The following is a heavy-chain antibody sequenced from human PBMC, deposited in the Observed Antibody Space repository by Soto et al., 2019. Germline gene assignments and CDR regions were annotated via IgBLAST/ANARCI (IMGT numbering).Heavy chain of an antibody. D-gene: IGHD2-2*01. Sequence: EVQLVETGGGFVQPGGSLRLSCAASGFTFSGHWMHWVRQAPGKGLVWVSRINSDGSSTSYADPVKGRFTISRDNAKNTLYLVMNSLRAEDTAVYYCAGDGAGGTSAVSYYGMDVWGQGTTVTVSS. J-gene: IGHJ6*02. V-gene: IGHV3-74*01. CDR2: INSDGSST. CDR3: AGDGAGGTSAVSYYGMDV. CDR1: GFTFSGHW.